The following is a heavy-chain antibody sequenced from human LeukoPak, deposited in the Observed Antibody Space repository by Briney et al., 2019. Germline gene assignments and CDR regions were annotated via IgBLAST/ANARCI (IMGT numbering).Heavy chain of an antibody. J-gene: IGHJ4*02. D-gene: IGHD3-22*01. V-gene: IGHV3-43D*03. CDR1: GFTFDDYA. CDR2: ISWDGGST. CDR3: ATDYYDSSGYGY. Sequence: GGSLRLSCAASGFTFDDYAMHWVRQAPGKGLEWASLISWDGGSTYYADSVKGRFTISRDNSKNSLYLQMNSLRAEDTALYYCATDYYDSSGYGYWGQGTLVTASS.